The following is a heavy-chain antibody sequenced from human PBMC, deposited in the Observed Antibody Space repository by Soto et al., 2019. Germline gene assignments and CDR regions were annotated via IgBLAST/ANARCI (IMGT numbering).Heavy chain of an antibody. V-gene: IGHV3-30*18. CDR1: GFSFSSFG. Sequence: PGGSLRLSCAASGFSFSSFGMHWVRQAPGKGLEWVAGLSFDGITKHYADSVKGRFTISRDNSKNTMYLQMNSLRPEDTSIYYCAKDGAWELLPAYRMDVWGPGTTVTVSS. J-gene: IGHJ6*01. CDR3: AKDGAWELLPAYRMDV. D-gene: IGHD1-26*01. CDR2: LSFDGITK.